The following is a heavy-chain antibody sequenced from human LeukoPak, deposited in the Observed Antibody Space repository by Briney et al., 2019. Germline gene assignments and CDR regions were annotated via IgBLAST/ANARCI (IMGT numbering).Heavy chain of an antibody. D-gene: IGHD2-21*02. J-gene: IGHJ4*02. CDR3: ARSPRCSGGGDCYFDF. V-gene: IGHV3-21*01. CDR2: IRSDSSYL. CDR1: GFTFSTYT. Sequence: GGSLRLSCVGSGFTFSTYTMNWVRQAPGKGLEWVSSIRSDSSYLYYDGSLKGRFTTSRDNAKNSLYIQMNSLGVEDTAVYYCARSPRCSGGGDCYFDFWGQGALVTVSS.